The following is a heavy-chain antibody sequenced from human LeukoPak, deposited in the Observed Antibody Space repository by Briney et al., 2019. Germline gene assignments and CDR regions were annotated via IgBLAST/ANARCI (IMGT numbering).Heavy chain of an antibody. J-gene: IGHJ5*02. CDR2: ISYDGSNK. D-gene: IGHD3-10*01. CDR1: GFTFSSYG. V-gene: IGHV3-30*18. CDR3: AKDYRKNNQYGSGSSPFDP. Sequence: GGSLRLSCAASGFTFSSYGMHGVRQAPGKGLDWVAVISYDGSNKYYADSVKGRFTISRDSSKNTLYLQMNSLRAEDTAMYYCAKDYRKNNQYGSGSSPFDPWGQGTLVTVSS.